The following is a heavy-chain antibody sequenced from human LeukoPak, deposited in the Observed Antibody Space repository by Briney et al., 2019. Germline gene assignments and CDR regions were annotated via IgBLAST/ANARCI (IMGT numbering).Heavy chain of an antibody. V-gene: IGHV1-69*04. J-gene: IGHJ4*02. CDR2: IIPILGIA. CDR3: ARVDTAMVIDY. CDR1: GGTFSSYA. Sequence: SVKVSCKASGGTFSSYALSWVRQAPGQGLEWMGRIIPILGIANYAQKFQGRVTITADKSTSTAYMELSSLRSEDTAVYYCARVDTAMVIDYWGQGTLVTVSS. D-gene: IGHD5-18*01.